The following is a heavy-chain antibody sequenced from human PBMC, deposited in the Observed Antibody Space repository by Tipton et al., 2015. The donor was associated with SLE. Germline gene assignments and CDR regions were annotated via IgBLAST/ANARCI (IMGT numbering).Heavy chain of an antibody. V-gene: IGHV4-38-2*02. J-gene: IGHJ4*02. CDR1: GYSISSGYY. CDR2: IYRSGST. Sequence: TLSLTCTVSGYSISSGYYWGWIRQPPGKGLEWIGSIYRSGSTYYNPSLKSRVTISVDTSKNQFSLKLSSVTAADTAVYYCAREGDFWSGYLYYFDYWGQGTLVTVSS. D-gene: IGHD3-3*01. CDR3: AREGDFWSGYLYYFDY.